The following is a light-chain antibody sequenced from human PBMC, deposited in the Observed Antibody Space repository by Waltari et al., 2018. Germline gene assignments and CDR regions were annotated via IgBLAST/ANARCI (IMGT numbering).Light chain of an antibody. J-gene: IGLJ2*01. Sequence: SALTQPDSVSGSPGQSLTISCSGISSHRGGYNYVSWYQQHPGEAPKVIIYDVTNRPSGVSNRFSGSKSGSSASLTISGLQPEDEADYYCSSFTSSTTGIFGGGTKLTVL. CDR2: DVT. V-gene: IGLV2-14*03. CDR1: SSHRGGYNY. CDR3: SSFTSSTTGI.